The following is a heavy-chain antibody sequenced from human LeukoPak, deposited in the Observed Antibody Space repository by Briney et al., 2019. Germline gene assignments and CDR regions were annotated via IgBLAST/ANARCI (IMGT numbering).Heavy chain of an antibody. Sequence: GGSLRLSCAASGFSFSDYYMTWIRQAPGKGLEWVSYITSSGSTVFYADSVKGRLTISRDNAKKSLYLQMNSLRAEDAAVYYCARAWNDAFDIWGQGTMVTVSS. D-gene: IGHD1-1*01. V-gene: IGHV3-11*04. CDR1: GFSFSDYY. J-gene: IGHJ3*02. CDR3: ARAWNDAFDI. CDR2: ITSSGSTV.